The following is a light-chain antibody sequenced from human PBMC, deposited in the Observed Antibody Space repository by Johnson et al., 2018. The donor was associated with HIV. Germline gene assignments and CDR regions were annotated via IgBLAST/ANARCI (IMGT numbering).Light chain of an antibody. J-gene: IGLJ1*01. CDR2: ENN. CDR1: SSNIGNNY. V-gene: IGLV1-51*02. Sequence: QPVLTQPPSVSAAPGQKVTISCSGSSSNIGNNYVSWYQQLPGTAPKLLIYENNKRPSVIPDRFSGSKSGTSATLGITGLQTGDEADYYCGTWDSSLSALSVFGTGTKVTVL. CDR3: GTWDSSLSALSV.